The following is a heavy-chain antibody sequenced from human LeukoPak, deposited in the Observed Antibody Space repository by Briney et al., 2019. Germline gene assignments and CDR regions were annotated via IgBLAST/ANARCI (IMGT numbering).Heavy chain of an antibody. V-gene: IGHV1-24*01. CDR1: GYTLTELS. D-gene: IGHD5-18*01. J-gene: IGHJ6*02. Sequence: ASVKVSCKVSGYTLTELSMHWVRQAPGKGLEWMGGFDPEDGETIYAQKFQGRVTMTEDTSTDTAYMELSSLRSEDTAVYYRATVRGYSYYYGMDVWGQGTTVTVSS. CDR2: FDPEDGET. CDR3: ATVRGYSYYYGMDV.